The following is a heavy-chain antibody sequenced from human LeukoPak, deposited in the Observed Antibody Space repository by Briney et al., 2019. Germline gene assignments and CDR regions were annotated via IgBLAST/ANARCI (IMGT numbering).Heavy chain of an antibody. CDR1: GFIVSGNY. J-gene: IGHJ3*02. Sequence: GSLRLSCAASGFIVSGNYMNWVRQAPGKGLEWVSVIYTGGNTYYADSVKGRFTISRDNSKNTLYLQMHSLRAEDTAVYYCASPSSGQSFDIWGQGTMVTVSS. D-gene: IGHD6-19*01. CDR2: IYTGGNT. CDR3: ASPSSGQSFDI. V-gene: IGHV3-53*01.